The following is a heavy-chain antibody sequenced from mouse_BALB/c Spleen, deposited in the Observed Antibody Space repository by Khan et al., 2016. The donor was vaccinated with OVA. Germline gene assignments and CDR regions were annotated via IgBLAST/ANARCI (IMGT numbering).Heavy chain of an antibody. V-gene: IGHV3-2*02. CDR3: ARVYGGDFDY. CDR2: ISYSGNT. D-gene: IGHD1-1*02. Sequence: EVKLLESGPGLVKPSQSLSLTCTATGYSITSDYVWNWIRQFPGNKLEWLGYISYSGNTNYNPSFKSRISVTRDTSKNQFFLQLNSVTTEDTATYYCARVYGGDFDYWGQGTTRTVSS. J-gene: IGHJ2*01. CDR1: GYSITSDYV.